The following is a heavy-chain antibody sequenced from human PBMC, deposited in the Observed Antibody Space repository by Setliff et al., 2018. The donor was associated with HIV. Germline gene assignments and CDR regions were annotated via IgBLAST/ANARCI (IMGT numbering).Heavy chain of an antibody. CDR2: IYYIGTT. D-gene: IGHD2-15*01. Sequence: SETLSLTCTVSGGSISRFYWSWIRQPPGKGLEWIGHIYYIGTTNYNPSLKSRVTISVDTSKNQFSLKLTSVTAADTAMYFCARDSPADGGNPGRFQRWGQGTLVTVSS. CDR1: GGSISRFY. CDR3: ARDSPADGGNPGRFQR. J-gene: IGHJ1*01. V-gene: IGHV4-4*08.